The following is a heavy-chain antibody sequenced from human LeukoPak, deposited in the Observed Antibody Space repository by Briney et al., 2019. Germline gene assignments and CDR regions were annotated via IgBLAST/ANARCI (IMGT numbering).Heavy chain of an antibody. J-gene: IGHJ6*03. CDR2: ISAYNGNT. V-gene: IGHV1-18*01. CDR3: ARNIAAAGALYYMDV. Sequence: ASVKVSCKASGYTFTSYGISWVRQAPGQGLEWMGWISAYNGNTNYAQQFQGRVTMATDSSTSTAYMELRSLRSDDTAVYYCARNIAAAGALYYMDVWGKGTTVTVSS. CDR1: GYTFTSYG. D-gene: IGHD6-13*01.